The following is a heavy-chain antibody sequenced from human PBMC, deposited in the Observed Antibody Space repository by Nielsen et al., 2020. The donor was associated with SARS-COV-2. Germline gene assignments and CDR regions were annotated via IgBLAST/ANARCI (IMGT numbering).Heavy chain of an antibody. D-gene: IGHD3-10*01. CDR3: ARGRYYYGSGSYYNGYYYYYGMDV. Sequence: RQAPGKGLEWIGEINHSGSTNYNPSVKSRVTISVDTSKNQFSLKLSSVTAADTAVYYCARGRYYYGSGSYYNGYYYYYGMDVWGQGTTVTVSS. V-gene: IGHV4-34*01. CDR2: INHSGST. J-gene: IGHJ6*02.